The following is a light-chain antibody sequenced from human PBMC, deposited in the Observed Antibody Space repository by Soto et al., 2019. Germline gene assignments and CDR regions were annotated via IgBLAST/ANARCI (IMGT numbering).Light chain of an antibody. V-gene: IGKV1-12*01. CDR3: QQYASLPIT. J-gene: IGKJ5*01. CDR2: AAS. Sequence: DIQMTQSPSSVSASVGDRVTITCRASQGIGTWLAWYQQKPGKGPNLLIYAASSLESGVPSRFTGSGSGTDFTFTITSLQSDDVATYYCQQYASLPITFGQGTRLEIK. CDR1: QGIGTW.